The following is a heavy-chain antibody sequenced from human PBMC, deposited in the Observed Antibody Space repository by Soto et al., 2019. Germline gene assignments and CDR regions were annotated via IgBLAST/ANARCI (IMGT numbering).Heavy chain of an antibody. CDR1: GFTYSCYA. Sequence: EVQLLQSGGDLVQPGGSLRLSCVASGFTYSCYAMNWVRQAPGKGLEWVSTISSSGGSTYYADSVKGRFTTSRDNSKNTLYLQINSLRAEDTAVYYCARDPSTGFADYWGQGTLVTVSS. CDR2: ISSSGGST. CDR3: ARDPSTGFADY. V-gene: IGHV3-23*01. J-gene: IGHJ4*02. D-gene: IGHD3-9*01.